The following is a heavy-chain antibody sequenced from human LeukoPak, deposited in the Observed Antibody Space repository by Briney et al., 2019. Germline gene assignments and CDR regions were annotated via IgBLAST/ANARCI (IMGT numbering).Heavy chain of an antibody. CDR3: GRDPGHPNGVGV. CDR1: GFTFRSYS. J-gene: IGHJ6*02. CDR2: ISSSGTYI. D-gene: IGHD3-10*01. V-gene: IGHV3-21*01. Sequence: GGSLRLSCAASGFTFRSYSMNWARQAPGKGLEWVSSISSSGTYIYYADSVKGRFTISRDDSKNTVYLQLNSVTPEDTAVYYCGRDPGHPNGVGVWGHGTTVTISS.